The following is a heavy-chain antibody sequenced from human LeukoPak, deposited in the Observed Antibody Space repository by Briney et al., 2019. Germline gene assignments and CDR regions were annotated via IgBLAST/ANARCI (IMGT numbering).Heavy chain of an antibody. D-gene: IGHD2-15*01. CDR2: IYYSGST. V-gene: IGHV4-61*05. Sequence: PSETLSLTCTVSGGSINSSSYYWGWIRQPPGKGLEWIGYIYYSGSTNYNPSLKSRVTISVDTSKNQFSLKLSSVTAADTAVYYCARVGSGVAARLTGQSNFDYWGQGTLVTVSS. CDR3: ARVGSGVAARLTGQSNFDY. J-gene: IGHJ4*02. CDR1: GGSINSSSYY.